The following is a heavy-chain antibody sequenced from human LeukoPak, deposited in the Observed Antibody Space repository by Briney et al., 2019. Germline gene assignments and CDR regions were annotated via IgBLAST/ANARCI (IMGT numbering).Heavy chain of an antibody. V-gene: IGHV3-9*01. CDR3: ARYYYGMDV. J-gene: IGHJ6*02. CDR2: ISWNSGSI. Sequence: GGSLRLSCAASGFTFDDYAMHWVRQAPGKGLEWVSGISWNSGSIDYADSVKGRFTISRDNAKNSLYLQMNSLRAEDTALYYCARYYYGMDVWGQGTTVTVSS. CDR1: GFTFDDYA.